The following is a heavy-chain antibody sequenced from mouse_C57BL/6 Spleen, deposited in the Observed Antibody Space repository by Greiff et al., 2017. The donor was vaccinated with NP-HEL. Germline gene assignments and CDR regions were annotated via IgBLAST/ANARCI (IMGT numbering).Heavy chain of an antibody. D-gene: IGHD2-1*01. CDR2: ISNGGGST. J-gene: IGHJ3*01. CDR1: GFTFSDYY. V-gene: IGHV5-12*01. CDR3: ARQDGIYYGNYEFAY. Sequence: EVQVVESGGGLVQPGGSLKLSCAASGFTFSDYYMYWVRQTPEKRLEWVAYISNGGGSTYYPDTVKGRFTISGDNAKNTLYLQMSRLRSEDTAMYYCARQDGIYYGNYEFAYWGQGTLVTVSA.